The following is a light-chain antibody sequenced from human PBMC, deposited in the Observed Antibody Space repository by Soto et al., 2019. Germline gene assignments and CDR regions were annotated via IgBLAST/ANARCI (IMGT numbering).Light chain of an antibody. J-gene: IGLJ1*01. Sequence: ALAQPASVSGSPGQSITISCTGTSSDVGGYNYVSWYQQYPGKAPKLMIYEVSHRPSGVSDRFSGSKSGNTASLTISGLQAEDEADYYCSSHTNSYEVFGTGTKVTVL. V-gene: IGLV2-14*01. CDR2: EVS. CDR3: SSHTNSYEV. CDR1: SSDVGGYNY.